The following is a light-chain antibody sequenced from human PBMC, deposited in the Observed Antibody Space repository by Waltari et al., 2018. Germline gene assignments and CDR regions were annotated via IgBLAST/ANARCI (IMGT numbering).Light chain of an antibody. V-gene: IGLV3-21*02. Sequence: SYVLTQPPSVSVAPGQTARITWGGNNIGSKRVPWYQQKPGQAPVLVVYDDSDRPSGIPERLSGSNSGNTATLTISRVEAGDEADYYCQVWDSSSDHVVFGGGTKLTVL. CDR2: DDS. J-gene: IGLJ2*01. CDR3: QVWDSSSDHVV. CDR1: NIGSKR.